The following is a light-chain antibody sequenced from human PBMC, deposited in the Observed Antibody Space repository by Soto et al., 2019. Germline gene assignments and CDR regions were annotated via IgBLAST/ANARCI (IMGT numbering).Light chain of an antibody. CDR1: QSLLHSDGKTY. V-gene: IGKV2D-29*01. Sequence: DIVMTQTPLSLSVTPGQPASISRKSRQSLLHSDGKTYLYWYLQKTGQTPQLLIYEVSNRFSGVPERFSGSGSETDFTLTISGLQSEDSAVYFCQQYNNSPFSFGQGTRLEIK. J-gene: IGKJ5*01. CDR3: QQYNNSPFS. CDR2: EVS.